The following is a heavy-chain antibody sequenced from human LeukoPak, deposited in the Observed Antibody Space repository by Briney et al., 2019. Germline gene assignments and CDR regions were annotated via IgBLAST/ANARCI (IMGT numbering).Heavy chain of an antibody. CDR3: ARGPYCSSTSCYTRLTRVGATFLDY. D-gene: IGHD2-2*02. CDR1: GGSISSYY. V-gene: IGHV4-4*09. CDR2: IYTSGST. Sequence: SETLSLTCTVSGGSISSYYWSWIRQPPGKGLEWIGYIYTSGSTNYNPSLKSRVTISVDTSKNQFSLKLSSVTAADTAVYYCARGPYCSSTSCYTRLTRVGATFLDYWGQGTLVTVSS. J-gene: IGHJ4*02.